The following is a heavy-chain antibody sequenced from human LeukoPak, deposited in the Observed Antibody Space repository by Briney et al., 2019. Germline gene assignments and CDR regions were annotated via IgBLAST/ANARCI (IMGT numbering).Heavy chain of an antibody. V-gene: IGHV6-1*01. CDR1: GDSVSGNSAA. CDR3: AREIDGYNNFDY. D-gene: IGHD5-24*01. J-gene: IGHJ4*02. CDR2: TYYRFKEYN. Sequence: SQTLSLTCAISGDSVSGNSAAWNWIRQSPSRGLEWLGRTYYRFKEYNDYAGSVKSRITVNTATSKNQYSLQLNSVTPEDTAVYNCAREIDGYNNFDYWGQGTRVTVSS.